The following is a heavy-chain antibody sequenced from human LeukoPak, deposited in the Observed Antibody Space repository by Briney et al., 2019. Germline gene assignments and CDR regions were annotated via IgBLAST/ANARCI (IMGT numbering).Heavy chain of an antibody. Sequence: ASVKVSCKASGYTFTSYGISWVRQAPGQGLEWMGWISAYNGNTNYAQKLQGRVTMTTDTSTSTAYMELKSLRSDDTAVYYCARGRYCSGGRCYSVLTYFDYWGQGTLVTVSS. D-gene: IGHD2-15*01. CDR2: ISAYNGNT. J-gene: IGHJ4*02. CDR1: GYTFTSYG. CDR3: ARGRYCSGGRCYSVLTYFDY. V-gene: IGHV1-18*01.